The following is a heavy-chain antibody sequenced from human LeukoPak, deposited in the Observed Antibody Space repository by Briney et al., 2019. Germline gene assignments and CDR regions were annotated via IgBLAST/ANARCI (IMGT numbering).Heavy chain of an antibody. CDR3: TTLSVDTAMVDLPYFDY. D-gene: IGHD5-18*01. V-gene: IGHV3-7*01. CDR2: IKQDGSEK. J-gene: IGHJ4*02. CDR1: GFTFSSYW. Sequence: GGSLRLSCAASGFTFSSYWMSWVRQAPGKGLEWVANIKQDGSEKYYVDSVKGRFTISRDNAKNSLYLQMNSLRAEDPAVSYCTTLSVDTAMVDLPYFDYWGQGTLVTVSS.